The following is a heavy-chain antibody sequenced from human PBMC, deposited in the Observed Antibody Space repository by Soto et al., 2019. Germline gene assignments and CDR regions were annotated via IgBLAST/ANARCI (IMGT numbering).Heavy chain of an antibody. J-gene: IGHJ6*02. CDR3: ARDVGYLRTGTTGDYYGMEF. CDR2: IYPGDSDT. V-gene: IGHV5-51*03. D-gene: IGHD1-7*01. CDR1: GYSFTSYW. Sequence: GESLKISCKGSGYSFTSYWIGWVRQMPGKGLEWMGIIYPGDSDTRYSPSFQGQVTISADKSISTAYLQWSSLKASDTAMYYCARDVGYLRTGTTGDYYGMEFWGQGTTVTVSS.